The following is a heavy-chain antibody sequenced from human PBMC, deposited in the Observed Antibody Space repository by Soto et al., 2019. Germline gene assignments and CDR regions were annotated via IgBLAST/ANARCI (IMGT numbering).Heavy chain of an antibody. Sequence: QVQLVQSGAEVKKPGSSVKVSCTASGGTFSSYAISWVRQAPGQGLEWMGGIIPIFGTANYAQKFQGRVTITADESTSTAYMELSSLRSEDTAVYYCARVGPNCSGGSCFDYYYYYGMDVWGQGTTVTVSS. CDR1: GGTFSSYA. J-gene: IGHJ6*02. CDR2: IIPIFGTA. CDR3: ARVGPNCSGGSCFDYYYYYGMDV. V-gene: IGHV1-69*01. D-gene: IGHD2-15*01.